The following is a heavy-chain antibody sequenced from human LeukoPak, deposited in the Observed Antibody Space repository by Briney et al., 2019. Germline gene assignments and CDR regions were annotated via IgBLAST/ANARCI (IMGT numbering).Heavy chain of an antibody. V-gene: IGHV3-53*04. CDR1: GFTVSSNY. D-gene: IGHD3-22*01. CDR2: IYSGGST. J-gene: IGHJ4*02. Sequence: PGGSLRLSCAASGFTVSSNYMSWVRQAPGKGLEWVSVIYSGGSTYYADSVKGRFTISRHNSKNTLYLQMNSLRTEDTAVYYCARLYYYDSRDYWGQGTLVTVSS. CDR3: ARLYYYDSRDY.